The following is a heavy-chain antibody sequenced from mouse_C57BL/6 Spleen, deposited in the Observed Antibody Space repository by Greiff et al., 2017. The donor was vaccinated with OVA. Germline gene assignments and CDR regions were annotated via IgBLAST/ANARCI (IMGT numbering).Heavy chain of an antibody. J-gene: IGHJ3*01. Sequence: EVQLVESGGGLVQPKGSLKLSCAASGFSFNTYAMNWVRQAPGKGLEWVARIRSKSNNYATYYADSVKDRFTISRDDSESMLYLQMNNLKTEDTAMYYCVRQVTTVVEGFAYWGQGTLVTVSA. V-gene: IGHV10-1*01. CDR2: IRSKSNNYAT. CDR1: GFSFNTYA. CDR3: VRQVTTVVEGFAY. D-gene: IGHD1-1*01.